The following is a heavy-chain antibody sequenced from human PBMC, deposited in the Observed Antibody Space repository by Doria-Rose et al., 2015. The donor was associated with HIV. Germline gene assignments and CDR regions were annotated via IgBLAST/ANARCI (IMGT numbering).Heavy chain of an antibody. J-gene: IGHJ4*02. CDR1: GVSLSSPGMG. CDR3: ARIKSSRWYHKYYFDF. D-gene: IGHD6-13*01. V-gene: IGHV2-26*01. Sequence: QITLKESGPVLVKPTETLTLTCTVSGVSLSSPGMGVSWIRQPPGKALEWLAAIFSDDERSYKTSLKSRLTISRGTPKSQVVLTMTDMDPVDTATYYCARIKSSRWYHKYYFDFWGQGTLVIVSA. CDR2: IFSDDER.